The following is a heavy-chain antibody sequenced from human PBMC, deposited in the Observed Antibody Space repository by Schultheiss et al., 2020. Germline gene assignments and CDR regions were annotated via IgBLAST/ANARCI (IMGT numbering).Heavy chain of an antibody. CDR2: INHSGST. CDR1: GVSISSSNW. V-gene: IGHV4-4*02. D-gene: IGHD3-10*01. J-gene: IGHJ4*02. CDR3: ARQKTTMVRGVIIEGDFDY. Sequence: SETLSLTCAVSGVSISSSNWWSWVRQPPGKGLEWIGEINHSGSTNYNPSLKSRVTMSVDTSKNQFSLKLSSVTAADTAVNYCARQKTTMVRGVIIEGDFDYWGQGTLVTVSS.